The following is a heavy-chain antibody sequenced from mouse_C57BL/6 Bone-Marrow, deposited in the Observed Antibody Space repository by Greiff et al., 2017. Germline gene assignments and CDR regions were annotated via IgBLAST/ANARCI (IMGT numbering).Heavy chain of an antibody. CDR3: ARIAITDYAMDY. CDR2: ILWDDDK. D-gene: IGHD1-3*01. CDR1: GFSLSTFGMG. J-gene: IGHJ4*01. Sequence: QVTLKESGPGILQPSQTLSLTCSFSGFSLSTFGMGVGWIRQPSGTGLEWLAHILWDDDKYYNPALNSRLTTSKDTSKNQVFHKIAHVYTADTATYYCARIAITDYAMDYWGQGTSVTVSS. V-gene: IGHV8-8*01.